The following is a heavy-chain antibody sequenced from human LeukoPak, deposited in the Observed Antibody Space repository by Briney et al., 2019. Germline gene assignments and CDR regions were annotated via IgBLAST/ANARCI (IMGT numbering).Heavy chain of an antibody. CDR2: IYYSGST. CDR3: ARAYGSGWYGPQNWFDP. D-gene: IGHD6-19*01. CDR1: GGSISSSSYS. Sequence: PSETLSLTCTVSGGSISSSSYSWGWIRQPPGKGLEWIGSIYYSGSTYYNPSLKSRVTISVDTSKNQFSLKLSSVTAADTAVYYCARAYGSGWYGPQNWFDPWGQGTLVTVSS. J-gene: IGHJ5*02. V-gene: IGHV4-39*01.